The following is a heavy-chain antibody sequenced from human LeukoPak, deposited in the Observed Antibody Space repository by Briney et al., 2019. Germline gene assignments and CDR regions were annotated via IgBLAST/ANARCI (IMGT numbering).Heavy chain of an antibody. CDR3: AGRYYYDSSGYYYSAFDI. J-gene: IGHJ3*02. V-gene: IGHV4-59*01. D-gene: IGHD3-22*01. Sequence: SETLSLTCTVSGGSISSYYWSWIRQPPGKGLEWIGYIYYSGSTNYNPSLKSRVTISVDTSKNQFSLKLSSVIAADTAVYYCAGRYYYDSSGYYYSAFDIWGQGTMVTVSS. CDR1: GGSISSYY. CDR2: IYYSGST.